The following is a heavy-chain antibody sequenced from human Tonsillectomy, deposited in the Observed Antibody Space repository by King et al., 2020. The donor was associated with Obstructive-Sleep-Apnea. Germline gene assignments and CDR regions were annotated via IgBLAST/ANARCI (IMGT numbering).Heavy chain of an antibody. CDR3: ARELGVAGHWSFDL. J-gene: IGHJ2*01. CDR1: GFNFSDYY. CDR2: ISSTSHYT. Sequence: VQLVESGGGLVKPGGSLRLSCTASGFNFSDYYMNWIRQAPGKGLEWISYISSTSHYTNYADSVKGRFTISRDNAKNSLSLEMNTLRAEDTAVYYCARELGVAGHWSFDLWGRGTLVTFSS. D-gene: IGHD6-19*01. V-gene: IGHV3-11*06.